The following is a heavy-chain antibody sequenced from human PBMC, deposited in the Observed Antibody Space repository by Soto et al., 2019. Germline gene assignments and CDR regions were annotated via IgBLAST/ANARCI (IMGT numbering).Heavy chain of an antibody. J-gene: IGHJ4*02. CDR3: ATSLRPTATGGYFDY. D-gene: IGHD5-12*01. CDR1: GYSFTSYW. V-gene: IGHV5-51*01. CDR2: IYPGDSDT. Sequence: GESLKISCKGSGYSFTSYWIGWVRQMPGKGLEWMGIIYPGDSDTRYSPSFQGQVTISADKSISTAYLQWSSLKASDTAMYYCATSLRPTATGGYFDYWGQGTLVTAPQ.